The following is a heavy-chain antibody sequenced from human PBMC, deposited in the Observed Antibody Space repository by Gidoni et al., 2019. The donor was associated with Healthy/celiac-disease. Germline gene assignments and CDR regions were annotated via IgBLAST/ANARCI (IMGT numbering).Heavy chain of an antibody. CDR2: IWYDGSNN. CDR3: ARDRGYSYGSDYYYYYCMDV. J-gene: IGHJ6*02. Sequence: VQLVESGGGVVLPGRSLRLSCSSSGFPFIGCGMIWVRQAPGKGLEWGAVIWYDGSNNYYANSGKDRFTSSRDNSKNTLYLQTNSLRAEDTAVYYCARDRGYSYGSDYYYYYCMDVWGQGTTVTVSS. D-gene: IGHD5-18*01. V-gene: IGHV3-33*01. CDR1: GFPFIGCG.